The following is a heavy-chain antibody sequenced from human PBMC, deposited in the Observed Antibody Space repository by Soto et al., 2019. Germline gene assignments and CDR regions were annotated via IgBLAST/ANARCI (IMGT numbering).Heavy chain of an antibody. CDR3: AREEDYYGSGSYYNKYNWFDP. J-gene: IGHJ5*02. CDR1: GGSIISYY. Sequence: SETLSLTCTVSGGSIISYYWSWSRQPAGKGLEWIGRIYSHGTTNYNPSLKSRVTVSVDTSKNQVSLKLTSVTAADTAVYYCAREEDYYGSGSYYNKYNWFDPWGQGTLVTVSS. D-gene: IGHD3-10*01. V-gene: IGHV4-4*07. CDR2: IYSHGTT.